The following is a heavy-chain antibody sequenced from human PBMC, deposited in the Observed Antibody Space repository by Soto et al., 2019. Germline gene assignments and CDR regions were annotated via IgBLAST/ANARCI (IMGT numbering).Heavy chain of an antibody. J-gene: IGHJ6*02. CDR3: ARDFSSRYCSSTSCYIDIYGMDV. D-gene: IGHD2-2*02. Sequence: GTLSLTCTVSGDSISDYYWNWIRQPPGKGLGWIGYVYYIGSPNYNPSLKSRVTMSVDTSKNQFSLKLSSVTAADTAVYYCARDFSSRYCSSTSCYIDIYGMDVWGQGTTVTVSS. V-gene: IGHV4-59*01. CDR2: VYYIGSP. CDR1: GDSISDYY.